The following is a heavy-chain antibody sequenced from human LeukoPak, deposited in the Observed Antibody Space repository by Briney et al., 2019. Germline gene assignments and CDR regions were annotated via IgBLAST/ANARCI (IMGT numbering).Heavy chain of an antibody. CDR2: INHRGSDQ. V-gene: IGHV3-7*03. Sequence: GGSLRLSCAASGFTFGSSWMIWVRQAPGEGLEWVANINHRGSDQRYVDSVKGRFTISRDDSRNTLYLQMNSLRGDDTAVYYCAKDVGKWESLHFFDYWGQGTLVTVSS. CDR3: AKDVGKWESLHFFDY. CDR1: GFTFGSSW. D-gene: IGHD1-26*01. J-gene: IGHJ4*02.